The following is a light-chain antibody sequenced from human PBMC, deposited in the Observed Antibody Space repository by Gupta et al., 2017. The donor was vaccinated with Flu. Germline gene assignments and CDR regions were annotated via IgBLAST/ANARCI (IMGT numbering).Light chain of an antibody. J-gene: IGKJ1*01. CDR2: GAC. CDR1: QSVRSNY. V-gene: IGKV3-20*01. Sequence: GDRVTLTCRASQSVRSNYCSWYQQKPSQANRLLIDGACRRLTGIPDMFSGSGAGTDFILTISRLEHEYSAVYFCQQYSNPQTFGQGTKVEIK. CDR3: QQYSNPQT.